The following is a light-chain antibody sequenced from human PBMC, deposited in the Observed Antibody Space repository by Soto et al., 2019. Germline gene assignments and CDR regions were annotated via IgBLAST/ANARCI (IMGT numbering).Light chain of an antibody. V-gene: IGLV2-14*03. CDR3: SSYTSSNTYV. CDR2: DLT. Sequence: QSVLTQPASVSGSPGQSITISCTGTSSDVGGYNYVSWYQQHPGKAPKLMIYDLTNRPSGVSNRFSGSKSGNTASLTISGLQADDEADYYCSSYTSSNTYVFGTGTKVTVL. J-gene: IGLJ1*01. CDR1: SSDVGGYNY.